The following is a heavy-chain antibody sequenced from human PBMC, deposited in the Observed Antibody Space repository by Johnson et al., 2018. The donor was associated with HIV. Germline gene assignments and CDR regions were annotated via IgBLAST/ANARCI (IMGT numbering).Heavy chain of an antibody. CDR3: ARDDGGGGDAFDI. V-gene: IGHV3-23*04. J-gene: IGHJ3*02. CDR1: GFTFSSYA. Sequence: VQLVESGGGLVQPGGSLRLSCAASGFTFSSYAMSWVRQAPGKGLEWVSAISGSGGSPYYADSVKGRFTISRDNSKNTLYLQMNSLRAEDTAVYYCARDDGGGGDAFDIWGQGTMVTVSS. CDR2: ISGSGGSP. D-gene: IGHD2-15*01.